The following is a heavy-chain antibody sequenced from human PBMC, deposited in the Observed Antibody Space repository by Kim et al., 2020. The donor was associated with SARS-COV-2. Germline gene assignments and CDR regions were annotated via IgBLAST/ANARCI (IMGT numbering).Heavy chain of an antibody. V-gene: IGHV3-23*01. CDR1: GFTFSSYA. CDR2: ISGSGGSP. J-gene: IGHJ4*02. CDR3: ASRPGYYDYVWGSYRRDY. Sequence: GGSLRLSCAASGFTFSSYAMSWVRQAPGKGLEWVSAISGSGGSPYYADSVKGRFTISRDNSKNTLYLQMNSLRAEDTAVYYCASRPGYYDYVWGSYRRDYWGQGTLVTVSS. D-gene: IGHD3-16*02.